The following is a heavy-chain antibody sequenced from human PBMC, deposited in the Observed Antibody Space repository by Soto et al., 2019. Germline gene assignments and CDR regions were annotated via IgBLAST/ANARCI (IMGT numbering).Heavy chain of an antibody. CDR3: AKDVDTVGLSDGSGYFDL. CDR1: GFSFENYG. Sequence: QVQMVESGGGVVQPGRSLRLSCAASGFSFENYGMHWVRQAPGRGLEWVAIIWYDGSLQYYAAAVKGRFTISRDNSKNTLYLQLSSLRAEDTALYYCAKDVDTVGLSDGSGYFDLWGQGALVTVSS. J-gene: IGHJ4*02. CDR2: IWYDGSLQ. V-gene: IGHV3-33*06. D-gene: IGHD3-22*01.